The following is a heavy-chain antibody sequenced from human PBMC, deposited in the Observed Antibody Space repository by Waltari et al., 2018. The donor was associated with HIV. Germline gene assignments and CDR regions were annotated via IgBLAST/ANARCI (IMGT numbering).Heavy chain of an antibody. CDR2: MNSDGTTR. J-gene: IGHJ3*02. CDR1: GFTFHTYW. D-gene: IGHD2-15*01. CDR3: ASSGVYAHDAFKI. V-gene: IGHV3-74*01. Sequence: EVQLVESGGGLVQPGGYLRLSCAAAGFTFHTYWMHWLRQVPGKGLVLVSRMNSDGTTRSYADSVKGRFTISRDNAKNTLYVEMNSLRADDTAVYYCASSGVYAHDAFKIWGQGTKVIVSS.